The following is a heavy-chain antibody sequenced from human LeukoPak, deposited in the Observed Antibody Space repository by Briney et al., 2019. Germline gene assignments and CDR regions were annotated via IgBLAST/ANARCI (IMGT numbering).Heavy chain of an antibody. J-gene: IGHJ4*02. Sequence: SETLSLTCTVSGGSISSSSYYWGWIRQPPGKGLEWIGSIYYSGSTYYNPSLKSRVTISVDTSKNQFSLKLSSVTAADTAVYYCARSVRSGLFDYWGQGTLVTVSS. V-gene: IGHV4-39*01. CDR1: GGSISSSSYY. D-gene: IGHD6-25*01. CDR3: ARSVRSGLFDY. CDR2: IYYSGST.